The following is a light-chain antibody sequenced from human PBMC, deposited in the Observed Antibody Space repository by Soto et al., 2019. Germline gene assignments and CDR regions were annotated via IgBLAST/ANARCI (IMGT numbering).Light chain of an antibody. J-gene: IGKJ1*01. CDR1: QGIISW. CDR3: QQCNTMPWT. Sequence: EIKMTQSPSAVSVSIGERVTLTCRASQGIISWLAWYQQKPGKAPKLLIYTASSLQSGVPSRFSGSGFGTEFTLTISSLQPEDFATYYCQQCNTMPWTFGQGTKVDI. V-gene: IGKV1-12*01. CDR2: TAS.